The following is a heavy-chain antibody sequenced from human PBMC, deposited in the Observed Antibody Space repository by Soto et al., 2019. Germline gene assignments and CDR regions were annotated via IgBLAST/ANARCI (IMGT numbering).Heavy chain of an antibody. CDR3: ASGATRWYPYFFDS. Sequence: QAQVVQSGAEVRKPWSSVKLSCKASEGTFNSYAIAWVRQAPGQGLEWTGGIIPYYNTLNYAQKFQDRVTITADHSTNTVYIELSSLRSDDTAVYFCASGATRWYPYFFDSCAQGTLVTVSA. CDR2: IIPYYNTL. J-gene: IGHJ4*02. CDR1: EGTFNSYA. D-gene: IGHD6-13*01. V-gene: IGHV1-69*01.